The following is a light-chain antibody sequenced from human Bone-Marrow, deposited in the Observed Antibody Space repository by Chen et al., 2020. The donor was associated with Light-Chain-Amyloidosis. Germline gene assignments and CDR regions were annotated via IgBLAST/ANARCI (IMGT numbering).Light chain of an antibody. CDR2: DDS. CDR1: NIGSTS. CDR3: QVWDRRSDRPV. Sequence: SYVLTQPSSVSVAPGQTATIACGGNNIGSTSVHWYQQTPGQAPLLVVYDDSARPSGSPERLSGSNSGNTATLTSSRVEAGDEADYYCQVWDRRSDRPVFGGGTKLTVL. J-gene: IGLJ3*02. V-gene: IGLV3-21*02.